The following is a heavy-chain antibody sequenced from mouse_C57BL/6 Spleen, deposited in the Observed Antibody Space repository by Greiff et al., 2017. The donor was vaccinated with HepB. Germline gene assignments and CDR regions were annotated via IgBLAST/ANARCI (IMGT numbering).Heavy chain of an antibody. CDR2: ISSGSSTI. CDR3: ARRGVTTGYWYFDV. CDR1: GFTFSDYG. J-gene: IGHJ1*03. D-gene: IGHD2-2*01. Sequence: EVMLVESGGGLVKPGGSLKLSCAASGFTFSDYGMHWVRQAPEKGLEWVAYISSGSSTIYYADTVKGRFTISGDNAKNTLFLQMTSLRSEDTAMYYCARRGVTTGYWYFDVWGTGTTVTVSS. V-gene: IGHV5-17*01.